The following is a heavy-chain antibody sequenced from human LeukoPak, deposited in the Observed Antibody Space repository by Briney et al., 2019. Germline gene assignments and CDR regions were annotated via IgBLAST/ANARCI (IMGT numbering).Heavy chain of an antibody. V-gene: IGHV4-34*01. J-gene: IGHJ4*02. Sequence: SETLSLTCAVYGGSFSGYYWSWIRQPPGKGLEWIGNIYHDGNTYYNPSLKSRVTISVDTSKNQFSLKLSSVTAADTAVYYCARGIGYCSGGSCFSLGGFDYWGQGTLVTVSS. CDR1: GGSFSGYY. CDR3: ARGIGYCSGGSCFSLGGFDY. D-gene: IGHD2-15*01. CDR2: IYHDGNT.